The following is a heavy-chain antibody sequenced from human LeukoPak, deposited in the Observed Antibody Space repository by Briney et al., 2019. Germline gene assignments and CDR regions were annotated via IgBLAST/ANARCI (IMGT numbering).Heavy chain of an antibody. J-gene: IGHJ3*01. V-gene: IGHV4-39*07. Sequence: SETLSLTCTVSGGSISTSNYYWGWIRQPPGKGLEWIGETSPGGNTNYNPSLKSRVSISVDTSKNQFSLKLSSVTAADTAVYYCARPKAGYSTTDAFDVWGQGTEVTVSS. CDR2: TSPGGNT. D-gene: IGHD6-13*01. CDR1: GGSISTSNYY. CDR3: ARPKAGYSTTDAFDV.